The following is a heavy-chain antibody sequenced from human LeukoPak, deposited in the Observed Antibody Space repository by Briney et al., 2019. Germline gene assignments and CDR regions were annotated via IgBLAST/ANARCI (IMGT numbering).Heavy chain of an antibody. CDR2: INHSGST. V-gene: IGHV4-34*01. Sequence: SETLSLTCAVYGGSFSGYYWSWIRQPPGKGLEWIGEINHSGSTNYNPSLKSRVTISVDTSRNQFSLKLSSVTAADTAVYYCARGLNSYDSSGYRRPQYFDYWGQGTLVTVSS. D-gene: IGHD3-22*01. CDR3: ARGLNSYDSSGYRRPQYFDY. CDR1: GGSFSGYY. J-gene: IGHJ4*02.